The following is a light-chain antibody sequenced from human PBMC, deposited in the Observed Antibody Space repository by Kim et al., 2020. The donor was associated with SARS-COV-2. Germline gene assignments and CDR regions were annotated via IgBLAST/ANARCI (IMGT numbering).Light chain of an antibody. CDR2: SAS. CDR3: QQYRSYSFT. J-gene: IGKJ2*01. V-gene: IGKV1-5*03. Sequence: SASVRAAVTITCRASETISLSVAWYQQKPGKAPKILIYSASNLESGVPSRFTGSGSGTEFTLTINSLQPDHFATYYCQQYRSYSFTFGQGTKLEI. CDR1: ETISLS.